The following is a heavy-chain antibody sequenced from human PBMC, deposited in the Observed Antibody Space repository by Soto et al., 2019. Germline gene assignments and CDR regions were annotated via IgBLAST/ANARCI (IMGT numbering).Heavy chain of an antibody. J-gene: IGHJ3*02. CDR2: ISSISSTI. D-gene: IGHD6-19*01. Sequence: GVLRLSCAASGVTFSSYSMNWVLQAPGKGLEWVSYISSISSTIYYADSVKGRFTISRDNAKNSLYLQMNSLRDEDTAVYYCARVAGPPQGAFDIWGQGTMVTVSS. CDR3: ARVAGPPQGAFDI. CDR1: GVTFSSYS. V-gene: IGHV3-48*02.